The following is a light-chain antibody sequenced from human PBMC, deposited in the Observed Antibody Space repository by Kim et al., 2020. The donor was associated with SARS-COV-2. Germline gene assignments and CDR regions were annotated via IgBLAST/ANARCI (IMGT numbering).Light chain of an antibody. CDR1: RSNIGAGYD. Sequence: GQKVPISCTGSRSNIGAGYDVHWYQQLPGTAPKLLVHGNNNRPSGVPDRFSGSKSGTSASLVITGLQAEDEADYYCQSYDTSLSGVFGGGTQLTVL. J-gene: IGLJ3*02. CDR2: GNN. V-gene: IGLV1-40*01. CDR3: QSYDTSLSGV.